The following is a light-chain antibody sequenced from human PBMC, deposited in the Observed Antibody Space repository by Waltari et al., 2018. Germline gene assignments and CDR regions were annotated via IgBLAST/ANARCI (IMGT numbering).Light chain of an antibody. Sequence: SYVLTQPPSVSVAPGKPASITCGGNNIESKSVHWYQQKPGPAPILVIAYDSDRPSGIPERFSGSNSGNTATLTISRVEAGDEADYYCQVWDANTDPGVFGTGTEVTVL. CDR1: NIESKS. CDR2: YDS. J-gene: IGLJ1*01. CDR3: QVWDANTDPGV. V-gene: IGLV3-21*04.